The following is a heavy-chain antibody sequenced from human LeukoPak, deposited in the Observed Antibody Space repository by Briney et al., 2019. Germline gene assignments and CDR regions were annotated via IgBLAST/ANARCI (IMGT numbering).Heavy chain of an antibody. CDR1: GGSISSSSYY. CDR3: ARQTGSGLFILP. J-gene: IGHJ4*02. Sequence: ASETLSLTCIVSGGSISSSSYYWGWIRQPPGKGLEWIGSIYYSGSTYYNPSLKSRVTISVDTSKNQFSLKLSSVTAADTAVYYCARQTGSGLFILPGGQGTLVTVSS. CDR2: IYYSGST. V-gene: IGHV4-39*01. D-gene: IGHD3/OR15-3a*01.